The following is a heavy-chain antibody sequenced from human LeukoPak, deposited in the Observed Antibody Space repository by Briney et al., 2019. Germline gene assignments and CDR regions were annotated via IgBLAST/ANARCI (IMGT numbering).Heavy chain of an antibody. CDR1: GFTFRSNG. V-gene: IGHV3-23*01. CDR3: AELGITMIGGV. Sequence: GGSLRLSCAASGFTFRSNGMSWVRQAPGKGLEWVSAISGSGGSTYYADSVKGRFTISRDNAKNSLYLQMNSLRAEDTAVYYCAELGITMIGGVWGKGTTVTISS. J-gene: IGHJ6*04. CDR2: ISGSGGST. D-gene: IGHD3-10*02.